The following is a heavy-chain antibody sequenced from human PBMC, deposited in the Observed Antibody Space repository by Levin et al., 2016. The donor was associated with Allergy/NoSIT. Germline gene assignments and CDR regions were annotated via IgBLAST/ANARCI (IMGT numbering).Heavy chain of an antibody. CDR1: GFTFSSYA. V-gene: IGHV3-23*01. D-gene: IGHD3-10*01. J-gene: IGHJ4*01. Sequence: GESLKISCAASGFTFSSYAMSWVRQAPGKGLEWVSCISDSGETTYYADSVRGRFTISRDNSKNTLFLQMSSLRAEDTALYYCTKAGGHGWPIDYWGHGTLVPVSS. CDR2: ISDSGETT. CDR3: TKAGGHGWPIDY.